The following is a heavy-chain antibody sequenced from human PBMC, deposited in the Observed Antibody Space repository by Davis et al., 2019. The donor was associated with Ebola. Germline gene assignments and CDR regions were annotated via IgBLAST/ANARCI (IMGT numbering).Heavy chain of an antibody. J-gene: IGHJ6*02. V-gene: IGHV3-48*03. CDR1: GFTFSSYE. Sequence: GESLKISCAASGFTFSSYEMNWVRQAPGKGLEWLAYISPSGSTIHYSDSVKGRLTIARDNAKKSLILQMSSLTVEDTGFYYCAREAATIGLDVWGQGTTVSVSS. CDR3: AREAATIGLDV. D-gene: IGHD3-9*01. CDR2: ISPSGSTI.